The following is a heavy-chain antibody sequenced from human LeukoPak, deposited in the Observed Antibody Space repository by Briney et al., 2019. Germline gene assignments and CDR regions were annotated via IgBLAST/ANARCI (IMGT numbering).Heavy chain of an antibody. CDR1: GFTFSNYW. CDR2: ISSSSSYM. Sequence: GGSLRLSCAASGFTFSNYWMHWVRQAPGKGLEWVSSISSSSSYMYYADSVKGRFTISRDNAKNSLYLQMNSLRAEDTAVYYCARGVRGSGSYCFDYWGQGTLVTVSS. CDR3: ARGVRGSGSYCFDY. J-gene: IGHJ4*02. D-gene: IGHD3-10*01. V-gene: IGHV3-21*01.